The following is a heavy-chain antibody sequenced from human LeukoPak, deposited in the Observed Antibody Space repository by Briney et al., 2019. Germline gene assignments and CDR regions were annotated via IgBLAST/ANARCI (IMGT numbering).Heavy chain of an antibody. Sequence: ASVKVSCKVSGYTLTELSMHWVRQAPGKGLEWMGDFDPEDGETIYAQKFQGRVTMTEDTSTDTAYMELSSLRSEDTAVYYCATAGNVVVPAALRGDAFDIWGQGTMVTVSS. CDR3: ATAGNVVVPAALRGDAFDI. J-gene: IGHJ3*02. D-gene: IGHD2-2*01. V-gene: IGHV1-24*01. CDR2: FDPEDGET. CDR1: GYTLTELS.